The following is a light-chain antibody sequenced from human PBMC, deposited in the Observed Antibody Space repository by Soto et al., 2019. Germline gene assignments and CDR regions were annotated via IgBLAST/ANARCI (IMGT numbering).Light chain of an antibody. J-gene: IGKJ2*01. CDR1: QSVSSSY. Sequence: EMVLTQSPGTLSLSPGERATLSCRASQSVSSSYLAWYQQKPGQAPRLLIYGASSRATGIPDRFSGSGSGTDFSLTISRLEAEDFAVYSCQQYGSSPPYNFGQGTKLEIK. CDR2: GAS. V-gene: IGKV3-20*01. CDR3: QQYGSSPPYN.